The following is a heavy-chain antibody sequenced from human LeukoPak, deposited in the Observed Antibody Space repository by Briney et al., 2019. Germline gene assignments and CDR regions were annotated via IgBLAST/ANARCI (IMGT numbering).Heavy chain of an antibody. CDR3: AVGHYYHSSGYLFDS. CDR2: IYYSGST. Sequence: SETLSLTCTVSGGSISSGDYYWSWIRQPPGKGLEYIGYIYYSGSTYYNPSLKSRITISVDTSKNQFSLKLSSVPAADTAVYYCAVGHYYHSSGYLFDSWGQGTLVTVSS. J-gene: IGHJ4*02. V-gene: IGHV4-30-4*01. D-gene: IGHD3-22*01. CDR1: GGSISSGDYY.